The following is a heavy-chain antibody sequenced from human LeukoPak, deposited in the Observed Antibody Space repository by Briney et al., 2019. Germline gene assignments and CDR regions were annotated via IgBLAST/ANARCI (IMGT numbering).Heavy chain of an antibody. J-gene: IGHJ4*02. V-gene: IGHV1-18*01. Sequence: VSVNVSCKASGYTFPSYGITWVRQAPGQGLEWMGWITYNGNTNYAQNLQGRVTMTTDTSTSTAYMELRNLRSDDTAVYYCARGTTVTLFDYWGQGTLVTVSS. CDR2: ITYNGNT. D-gene: IGHD4-17*01. CDR3: ARGTTVTLFDY. CDR1: GYTFPSYG.